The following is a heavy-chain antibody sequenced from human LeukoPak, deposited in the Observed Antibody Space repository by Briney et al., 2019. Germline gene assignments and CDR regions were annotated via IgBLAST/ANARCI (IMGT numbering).Heavy chain of an antibody. CDR1: GYTFTSYG. Sequence: KVSCKASGYTFTSYGIGWVRQMPGKGLEWMGFIYPGESNIRYSPSFQGQVTISADRSITTAYLQWSSLKASDTAMYYCARHVTTVATSWFDPWGQGTLVTVSS. D-gene: IGHD5-12*01. CDR2: IYPGESNI. J-gene: IGHJ5*02. V-gene: IGHV5-51*01. CDR3: ARHVTTVATSWFDP.